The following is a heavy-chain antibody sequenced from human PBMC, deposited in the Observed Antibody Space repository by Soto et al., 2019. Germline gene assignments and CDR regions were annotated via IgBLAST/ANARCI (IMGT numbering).Heavy chain of an antibody. J-gene: IGHJ4*02. V-gene: IGHV1-18*01. CDR3: ARGFSCNYPLDS. Sequence: ASVKVSCKASGYTFTNHGLSWVRLAPGQGLEWMGWISGYNANTKYAQRFQGRLTLTTDPSTSAAFMELRSLTSDDTAVYYCARGFSCNYPLDSWGQETLVTVSS. D-gene: IGHD1-7*01. CDR2: ISGYNANT. CDR1: GYTFTNHG.